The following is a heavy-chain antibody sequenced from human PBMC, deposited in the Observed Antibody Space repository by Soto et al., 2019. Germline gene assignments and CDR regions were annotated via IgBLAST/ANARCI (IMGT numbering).Heavy chain of an antibody. V-gene: IGHV3-23*01. J-gene: IGHJ6*02. CDR2: ISGSGGST. D-gene: IGHD6-19*01. Sequence: PGGSLRLSCAASGFTFSSYAMSWVRQAPGKGLEWVSAISGSGGSTYYADSVKGRFTISRDNSKNTLYLQMNSLRAEDTAVYYCAKDRLNGGWYVVKRPYYYYGMDVWGQGTTVTVSS. CDR1: GFTFSSYA. CDR3: AKDRLNGGWYVVKRPYYYYGMDV.